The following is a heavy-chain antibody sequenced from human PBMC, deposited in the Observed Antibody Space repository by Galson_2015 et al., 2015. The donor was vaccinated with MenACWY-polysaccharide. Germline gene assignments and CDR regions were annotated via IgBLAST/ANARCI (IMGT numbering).Heavy chain of an antibody. J-gene: IGHJ4*02. CDR2: INSDGSST. Sequence: SLRLSCAASGFSFNSYWMHWVRQAPGKGLVWVSRINSDGSSTAYAGSVKGRFTISRDNAKNTLYLQMNSLRVEDTAVYYCARGAYYFDSWGQGTLITVSS. CDR3: ARGAYYFDS. V-gene: IGHV3-74*01. CDR1: GFSFNSYW.